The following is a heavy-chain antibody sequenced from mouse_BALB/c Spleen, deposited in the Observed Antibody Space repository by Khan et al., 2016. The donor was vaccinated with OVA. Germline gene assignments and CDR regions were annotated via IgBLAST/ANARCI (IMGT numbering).Heavy chain of an antibody. CDR2: INTETGEP. Sequence: QIQLVQSGPELKKPGETVKISCKASGYTFTDYSMHWVKQAPGKGLKWMGWINTETGEPTYADDFKGRFAFSLETSASTAYSQINNLKNEDTATYFCARDRYDYVDYWGQGTTLTVSS. CDR1: GYTFTDYS. V-gene: IGHV9-2-1*01. CDR3: ARDRYDYVDY. D-gene: IGHD2-14*01. J-gene: IGHJ2*01.